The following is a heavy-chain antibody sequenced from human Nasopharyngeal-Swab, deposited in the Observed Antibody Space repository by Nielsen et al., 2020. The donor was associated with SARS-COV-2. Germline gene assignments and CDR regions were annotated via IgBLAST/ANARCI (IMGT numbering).Heavy chain of an antibody. CDR3: AKGDNDY. CDR2: ISGSGDISGSGGST. Sequence: GGSLRLSCVASGYSFRTYGMSWVRQAPGKGLEWVAAISGSGDISGSGGSTYYADSVKGRFTISRDNSKNTLYLQMNFLRAEDTAVYYCAKGDNDYWGQGTLVTVAS. V-gene: IGHV3-23*01. CDR1: GYSFRTYG. J-gene: IGHJ4*02.